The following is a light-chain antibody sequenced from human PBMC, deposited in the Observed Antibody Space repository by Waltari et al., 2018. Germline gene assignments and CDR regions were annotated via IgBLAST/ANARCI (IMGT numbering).Light chain of an antibody. V-gene: IGLV6-57*01. Sequence: NFMLTQPHSVSESPGKTVTISCTRSSGSIASNYVQWYQQRPGSSPTTVIHEDNQRPSGVPDRFSGSIDSSSNSASLTISGLKTEDEADFYCQSYDSSNRDVVFGGGTKLTVL. CDR1: SGSIASNY. CDR2: EDN. J-gene: IGLJ2*01. CDR3: QSYDSSNRDVV.